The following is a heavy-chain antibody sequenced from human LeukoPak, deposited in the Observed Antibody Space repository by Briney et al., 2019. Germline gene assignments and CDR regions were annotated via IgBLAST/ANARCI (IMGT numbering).Heavy chain of an antibody. D-gene: IGHD3-10*01. CDR3: AKDSITITVPDAFDI. J-gene: IGHJ3*02. Sequence: GGSLRLSCAASGFTFSSSAMSWVRQAPGKGLEWVSAISNNGGYTYYADSVKGRFTISRDNSKNTLYLQMNSLRAEDTAVYYCAKDSITITVPDAFDIWGQGTMVTVSS. V-gene: IGHV3-23*01. CDR2: ISNNGGYT. CDR1: GFTFSSSA.